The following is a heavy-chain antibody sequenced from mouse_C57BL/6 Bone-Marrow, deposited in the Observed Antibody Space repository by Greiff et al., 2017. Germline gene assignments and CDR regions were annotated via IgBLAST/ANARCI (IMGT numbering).Heavy chain of an antibody. CDR3: AREWLLPPAY. Sequence: VHVKQSGPELVKPGASVKISCKASGYSFTGYYMNWVKQSPEKSLEWIGEINPSTGGTTYNQKFKAKATLTVDKSSSTAYMQLKSLTSEDSAVYYCAREWLLPPAYWGQGTLVTVSA. V-gene: IGHV1-42*01. D-gene: IGHD2-3*01. CDR1: GYSFTGYY. J-gene: IGHJ3*01. CDR2: INPSTGGT.